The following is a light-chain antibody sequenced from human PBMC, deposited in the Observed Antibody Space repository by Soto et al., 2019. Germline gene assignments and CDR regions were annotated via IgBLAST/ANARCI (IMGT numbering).Light chain of an antibody. CDR2: GAS. Sequence: EIVLTQSPFTLSFSPGERATLYCRASQSIRDNYLAWYQQRPGQSPRLLISGASNRATGIPARFSGSGSGTEFTLTISSLQSEDFAVYYCQQYNNWPPNTFGGGTKVDIK. CDR1: QSIRDN. V-gene: IGKV3D-15*01. J-gene: IGKJ4*01. CDR3: QQYNNWPPNT.